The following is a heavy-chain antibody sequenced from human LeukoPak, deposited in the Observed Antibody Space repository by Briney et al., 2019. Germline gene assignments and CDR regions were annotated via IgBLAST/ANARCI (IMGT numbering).Heavy chain of an antibody. D-gene: IGHD4-17*01. CDR3: ARHSGMTTVTAYPDY. Sequence: SETLSLTCTVSGGSISSSSYYWGWIRQPPGRGLEWIGSIYYSGSTYYNPSLKSRVTISVDTSKNQFSLKLSSVIAADTAMYYCARHSGMTTVTAYPDYWGQGTLVTVSS. CDR1: GGSISSSSYY. J-gene: IGHJ4*02. V-gene: IGHV4-39*01. CDR2: IYYSGST.